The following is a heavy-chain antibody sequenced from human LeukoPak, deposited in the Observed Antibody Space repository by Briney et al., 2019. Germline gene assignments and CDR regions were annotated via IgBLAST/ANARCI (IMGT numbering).Heavy chain of an antibody. Sequence: ASVTVSCKASGYTFTGYYMHWVRQAPGQGLEWMGWINPNSGGTNYAQKFQGRVTMTRDTSISTAYMELSRLRSDDTAVYYCARGPRGIVVVSGDWGQGTLVTVSS. V-gene: IGHV1-2*02. J-gene: IGHJ4*02. CDR2: INPNSGGT. CDR3: ARGPRGIVVVSGD. D-gene: IGHD2-2*01. CDR1: GYTFTGYY.